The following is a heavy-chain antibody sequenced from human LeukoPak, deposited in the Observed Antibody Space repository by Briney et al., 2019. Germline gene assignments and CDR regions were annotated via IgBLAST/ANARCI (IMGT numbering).Heavy chain of an antibody. D-gene: IGHD1-14*01. CDR3: ARDQGTRPEYNWFDP. CDR2: ISSNGGST. V-gene: IGHV3-64*01. J-gene: IGHJ5*02. CDR1: GSTFSSYA. Sequence: GGSLRLSCAASGSTFSSYAMHWVRQAPGKGLEYVSAISSNGGSTYYANSVKGRFTISRDNSKNTLYLQMGSLRAEDMAVYYCARDQGTRPEYNWFDPWGQGTLVTVSS.